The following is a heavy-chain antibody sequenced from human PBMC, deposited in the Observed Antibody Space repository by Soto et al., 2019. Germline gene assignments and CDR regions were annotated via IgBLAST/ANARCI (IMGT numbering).Heavy chain of an antibody. V-gene: IGHV1-69*13. CDR1: GGTFSSYA. J-gene: IGHJ5*02. CDR3: ASAMAAAGNNWFDP. D-gene: IGHD6-13*01. Sequence: SVKVSCKASGGTFSSYAISWVRQAPGQGLEWMGGIIPIFGTANYAQKFQGRVTITADESTSTAYMELSSLRSEDTAVYYCASAMAAAGNNWFDPWGQGTLVTVSS. CDR2: IIPIFGTA.